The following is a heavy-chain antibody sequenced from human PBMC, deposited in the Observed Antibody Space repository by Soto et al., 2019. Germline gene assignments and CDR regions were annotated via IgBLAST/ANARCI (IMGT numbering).Heavy chain of an antibody. D-gene: IGHD5-18*01. CDR1: GYSFTSYW. Sequence: GESLKISCKGSGYSFTSYWISWVRQMPGKGLEWMGRIDPSDSYTNYSPSFQGHVTISADKSISTAYLQWSSLKASDTAMYYCARQTRIQQWPDYYGMDLWGQGTTVTVSS. CDR2: IDPSDSYT. CDR3: ARQTRIQQWPDYYGMDL. V-gene: IGHV5-10-1*01. J-gene: IGHJ6*02.